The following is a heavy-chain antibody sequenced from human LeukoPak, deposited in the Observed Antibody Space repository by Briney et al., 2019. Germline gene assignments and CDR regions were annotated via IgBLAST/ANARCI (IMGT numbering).Heavy chain of an antibody. CDR3: ARDRPGDGYFDY. V-gene: IGHV3-66*01. CDR1: GFTVSSND. CDR2: IYSGGNT. D-gene: IGHD3-10*01. Sequence: PGGSLGLSCAASGFTVSSNDMTWVRQTPGKGLEWVSIIYSGGNTYYTGSVTGRFTISRDHSKNTLYLQMNSLRAEDTAVFYCARDRPGDGYFDYWGQGTLVTVSS. J-gene: IGHJ4*02.